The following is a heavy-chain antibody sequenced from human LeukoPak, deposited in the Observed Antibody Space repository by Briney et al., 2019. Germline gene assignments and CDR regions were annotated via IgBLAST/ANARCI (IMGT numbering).Heavy chain of an antibody. CDR1: GYTFTSYN. Sequence: ASVRVSCKASGYTFTSYNINWVRQATGQGLEWMGWMNPNSGNTGYAQKFQGRVTMTRTTSISTAYMELSSLRSEDTAVYYCARGQMWELLLLVYWGQGTLVTVS. CDR2: MNPNSGNT. D-gene: IGHD1-26*01. V-gene: IGHV1-8*01. CDR3: ARGQMWELLLLVY. J-gene: IGHJ4*02.